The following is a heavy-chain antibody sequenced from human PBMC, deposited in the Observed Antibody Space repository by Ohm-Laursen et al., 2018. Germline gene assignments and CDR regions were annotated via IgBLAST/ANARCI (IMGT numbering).Heavy chain of an antibody. Sequence: SLRLSCAASGFTVSSNHMSWVRQAPGKGLEWVSVIYSGGSTYYADSVKGRFTISRDNSKNTLYLQMNSMRAEDTAVYYCARVYENYDRAFDIWGQGTMATVSS. D-gene: IGHD3-22*01. V-gene: IGHV3-53*01. J-gene: IGHJ3*02. CDR1: GFTVSSNH. CDR2: IYSGGST. CDR3: ARVYENYDRAFDI.